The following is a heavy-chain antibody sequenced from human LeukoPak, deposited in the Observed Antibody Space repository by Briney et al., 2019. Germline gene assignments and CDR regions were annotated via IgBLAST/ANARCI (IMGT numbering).Heavy chain of an antibody. CDR2: IYTSGST. V-gene: IGHV4-61*02. CDR3: ARAPLNCGGDCYSVGWFDP. Sequence: SETLSLTCTVSGGSISSGSYYWSWIRQPAGKGLEWISRIYTSGSTNYNPSHKSRVTISVDTSKNQFSLKLSSVTAADTAVYYCARAPLNCGGDCYSVGWFDPWGQGTLVTVSS. CDR1: GGSISSGSYY. D-gene: IGHD2-21*02. J-gene: IGHJ5*02.